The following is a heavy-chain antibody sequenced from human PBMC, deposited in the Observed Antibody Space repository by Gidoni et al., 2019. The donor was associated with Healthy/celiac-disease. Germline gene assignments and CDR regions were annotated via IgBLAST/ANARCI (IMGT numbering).Heavy chain of an antibody. D-gene: IGHD1-26*01. J-gene: IGHJ4*02. CDR2: SIPIFGTA. Sequence: GSIPIFGTANYAQKFQGRVTITADESTSTAYMELSSLRSEDTAVYYCARGPPIVGAFSFDYWGQGTLVTVSS. V-gene: IGHV1-69*01. CDR3: ARGPPIVGAFSFDY.